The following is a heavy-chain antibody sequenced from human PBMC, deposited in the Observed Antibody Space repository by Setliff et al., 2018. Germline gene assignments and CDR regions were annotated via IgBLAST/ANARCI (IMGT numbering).Heavy chain of an antibody. CDR3: AGNYGEQYGDSEAGYFDY. CDR2: IYHSGST. CDR1: GYSISSGYY. J-gene: IGHJ4*02. Sequence: PSETLSLTCAVSGYSISSGYYWGWIRQPPGKGLEWIGSIYHSGSTYYNPSLKSRVTISVDTSKNQFSLKLSSVTAADTAVYYCAGNYGEQYGDSEAGYFDYWGQGTLVTVS. D-gene: IGHD4-17*01. V-gene: IGHV4-38-2*01.